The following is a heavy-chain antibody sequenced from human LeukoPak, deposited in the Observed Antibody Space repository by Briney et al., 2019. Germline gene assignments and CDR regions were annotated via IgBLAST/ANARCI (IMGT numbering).Heavy chain of an antibody. Sequence: PSETLSLTCTVSGGSISSSSYYWGWIRQPPGKGLEWIGEINHSGSTNYNPSLKSRVTISVDTSKNQFSLKLSSVTAADTAVYYCARGSSGWPFDYWGQGTLVTVSS. D-gene: IGHD6-19*01. V-gene: IGHV4-39*07. CDR2: INHSGST. CDR1: GGSISSSSYY. CDR3: ARGSSGWPFDY. J-gene: IGHJ4*02.